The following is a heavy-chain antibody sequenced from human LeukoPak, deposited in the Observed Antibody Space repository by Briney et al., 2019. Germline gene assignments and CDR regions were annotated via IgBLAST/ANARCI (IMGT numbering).Heavy chain of an antibody. Sequence: ASVKVSCKASGYTFTGYYMHWVRQAPGQGLEWMGRINPNSGGTNYAQKFQGRVTMTRDTSISTAYMEVSRLRYDDTDVYYCARAPFNTAAAGPTAYFDYWGQGTLVTVSS. V-gene: IGHV1-2*05. CDR1: GYTFTGYY. CDR3: ARAPFNTAAAGPTAYFDY. D-gene: IGHD6-13*01. CDR2: INPNSGGT. J-gene: IGHJ4*02.